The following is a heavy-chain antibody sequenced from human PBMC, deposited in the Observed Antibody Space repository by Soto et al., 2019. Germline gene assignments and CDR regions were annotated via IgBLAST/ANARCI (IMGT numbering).Heavy chain of an antibody. V-gene: IGHV5-51*01. J-gene: IGHJ5*02. Sequence: PGGSLKISCRASGYSFTSQWIAWVRQMPGKSMEGIGIIYHSDSDTRYIPSSQGKVTISVDKYTSTAYLEGSSLKPSDTAIYYCTRHPGWSCASGGLGPWVQVSLVTVAS. CDR3: TRHPGWSCASGGLGP. CDR1: GYSFTSQW. CDR2: IYHSDSDT. D-gene: IGHD6-6*01.